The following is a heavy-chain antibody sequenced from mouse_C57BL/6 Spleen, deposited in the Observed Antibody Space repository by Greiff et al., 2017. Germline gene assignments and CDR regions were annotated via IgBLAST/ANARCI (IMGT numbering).Heavy chain of an antibody. D-gene: IGHD2-4*01. CDR1: GYTFTSYW. CDR3: ARFDSGMDY. CDR2: IDPSDSYT. J-gene: IGHJ4*01. Sequence: VQLQQPGAELVRPGTSVKLSCKASGYTFTSYWMHWVKQRPGQGLEWIGVIDPSDSYTNYNQKFKGKAPLTVDTSSSTAYMQLSSLTSEDSAVYYCARFDSGMDYWGQGTSVTVSS. V-gene: IGHV1-59*01.